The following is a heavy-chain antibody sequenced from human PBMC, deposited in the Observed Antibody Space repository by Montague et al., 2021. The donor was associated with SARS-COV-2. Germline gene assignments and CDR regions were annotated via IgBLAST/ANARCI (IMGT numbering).Heavy chain of an antibody. V-gene: IGHV3-48*03. CDR2: ISSSGSTI. J-gene: IGHJ6*02. D-gene: IGHD3-10*01. Sequence: WVLYISSSGSTIYYADSVKGRFTISRDNAQNSLYLQMNSLRAEDTGVYYCARDRGYGDFYYYGMDVWGQGTTVTVSS. CDR3: ARDRGYGDFYYYGMDV.